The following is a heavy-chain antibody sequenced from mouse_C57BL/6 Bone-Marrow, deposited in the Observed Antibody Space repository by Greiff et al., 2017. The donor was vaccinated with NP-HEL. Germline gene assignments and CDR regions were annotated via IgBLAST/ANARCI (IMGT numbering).Heavy chain of an antibody. CDR1: GYTFTSYG. V-gene: IGHV1-81*01. CDR3: ARSHYYGSSLAWFAY. Sequence: VQWVESGAELARPGASVKLSCKASGYTFTSYGISWVKQRTGQGLEWIGEIYPRSGNTYYNEKFKGKATLTADKSSSTAYMELRSLTSEDSAVYFCARSHYYGSSLAWFAYWGQGTLVTVSA. CDR2: IYPRSGNT. D-gene: IGHD1-1*01. J-gene: IGHJ3*01.